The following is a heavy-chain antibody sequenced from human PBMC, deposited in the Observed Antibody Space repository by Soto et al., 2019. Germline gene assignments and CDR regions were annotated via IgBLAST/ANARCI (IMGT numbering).Heavy chain of an antibody. Sequence: SETLSLTCSVSGGSINSSSYFWGWVRQPPGKGLEWIGSIYYSGSTHYNPSLRSRVTISVDTSKNQFSLKLSSVTAADTAVFYCARHYSSGSRNWFDPWGQGTLVTVSS. CDR1: GGSINSSSYF. V-gene: IGHV4-39*01. J-gene: IGHJ5*02. CDR2: IYYSGST. CDR3: ARHYSSGSRNWFDP. D-gene: IGHD6-19*01.